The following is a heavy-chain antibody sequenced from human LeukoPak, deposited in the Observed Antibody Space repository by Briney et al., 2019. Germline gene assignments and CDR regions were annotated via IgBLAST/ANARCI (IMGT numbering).Heavy chain of an antibody. CDR1: GYSFTSYW. Sequence: GESLKISCKGSGYSFTSYWIGWVRQMPGKGLEWMGIIYPGDSDTRYSPSFQGQVTISADKSISTAYLQWSSLKASDTAMYYYARQLVLGIDGDAFDIWGQGTMVTVSS. V-gene: IGHV5-51*01. J-gene: IGHJ3*02. CDR2: IYPGDSDT. D-gene: IGHD7-27*01. CDR3: ARQLVLGIDGDAFDI.